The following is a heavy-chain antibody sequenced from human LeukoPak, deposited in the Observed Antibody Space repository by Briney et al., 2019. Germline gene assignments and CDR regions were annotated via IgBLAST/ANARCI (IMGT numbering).Heavy chain of an antibody. V-gene: IGHV3-72*01. CDR3: ARGVLWSGYFYFDY. Sequence: PGGSLRLSCAVSGFTFSDYYMDWVRQAPGKGLEWVGRIRNKANSYTTEYAASVKGRFTISRDDSRNSLYLQMNSLTAEDTAVYYCARGVLWSGYFYFDYWGQGTLVTDSS. CDR1: GFTFSDYY. J-gene: IGHJ4*02. D-gene: IGHD3-3*01. CDR2: IRNKANSYTT.